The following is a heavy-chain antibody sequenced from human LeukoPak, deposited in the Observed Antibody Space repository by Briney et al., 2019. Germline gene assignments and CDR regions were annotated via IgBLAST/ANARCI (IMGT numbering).Heavy chain of an antibody. CDR2: IYYSGST. Sequence: SETLSLTCAVYGGSFSGYYWSWIRQPPGKGLEWIGSIYYSGSTYYNPSLKSRVTISVDTSKNQFSLKLSSVTAADTAVYYCAREGGAAAAGLSVPGEKLYYYGMDVWGQGTTVTVSS. CDR1: GGSFSGYY. CDR3: AREGGAAAAGLSVPGEKLYYYGMDV. J-gene: IGHJ6*02. D-gene: IGHD6-13*01. V-gene: IGHV4-34*01.